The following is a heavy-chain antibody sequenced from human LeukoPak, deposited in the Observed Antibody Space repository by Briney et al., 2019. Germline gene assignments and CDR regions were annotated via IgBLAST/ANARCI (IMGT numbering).Heavy chain of an antibody. J-gene: IGHJ4*02. CDR2: IYYSGST. Sequence: SETLSLTCTVSGGSISSSSYYWGWIRQPPGKGLEWIGSIYYSGSTYYNPSLKSRVTISVDTSKNQFSLKLSSVTAADTAVYYCARDRIAVAGTDYWGQGTLVTVSS. CDR3: ARDRIAVAGTDY. V-gene: IGHV4-39*07. CDR1: GGSISSSSYY. D-gene: IGHD6-19*01.